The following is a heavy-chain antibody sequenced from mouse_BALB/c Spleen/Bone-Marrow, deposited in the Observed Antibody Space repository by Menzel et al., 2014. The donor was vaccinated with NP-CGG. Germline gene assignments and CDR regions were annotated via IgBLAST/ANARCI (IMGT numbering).Heavy chain of an antibody. Sequence: QVQLQQSGPELVSPGVSVKISCKASGYTFTDCAIHWVKQSHSKRLEWIGIISTYSGNTNYNQKFKGEATMTVDKSSSTAYMELARLTSEDSAIYYCARDITGYVRAMDYWGQGTSVTVSS. D-gene: IGHD3-2*01. J-gene: IGHJ4*01. CDR1: GYTFTDCA. CDR2: ISTYSGNT. V-gene: IGHV1-67*01. CDR3: ARDITGYVRAMDY.